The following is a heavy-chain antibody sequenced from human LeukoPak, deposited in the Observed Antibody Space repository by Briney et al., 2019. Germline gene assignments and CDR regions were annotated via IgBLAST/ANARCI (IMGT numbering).Heavy chain of an antibody. Sequence: SQTLSLTSAISGDSVRQSPSRGLEWLGRTYYRSKWYNDYAVSVKGRITISADTSKNQFSLQLNSVTPEDTAVYYCARSISGLGDWGQGTLVTVSS. D-gene: IGHD3-16*01. CDR1: GDSV. V-gene: IGHV6-1*01. J-gene: IGHJ4*02. CDR3: ARSISGLGD. CDR2: TYYRSKWYN.